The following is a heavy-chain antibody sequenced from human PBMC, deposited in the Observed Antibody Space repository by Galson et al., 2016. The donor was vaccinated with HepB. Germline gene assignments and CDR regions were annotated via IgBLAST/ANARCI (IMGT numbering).Heavy chain of an antibody. CDR3: ARRFRYTYGPPYGMDV. D-gene: IGHD5-18*01. V-gene: IGHV4-39*01. Sequence: LSLTCTVTGGSINSHSWNWIRQPPGKGLEWIGXIYYSWSTCYNPSLQSRVTISVDTSKNQFSLKMSSVTAADTAVYYCARRFRYTYGPPYGMDVWGQGTTVTVSS. CDR1: GGSINSHS. CDR2: IYYSWST. J-gene: IGHJ6*02.